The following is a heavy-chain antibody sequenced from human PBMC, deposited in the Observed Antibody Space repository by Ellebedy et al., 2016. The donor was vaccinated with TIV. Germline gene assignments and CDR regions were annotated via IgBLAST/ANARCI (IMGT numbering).Heavy chain of an antibody. V-gene: IGHV1-18*04. D-gene: IGHD2-2*01. J-gene: IGHJ4*02. Sequence: AASVKVSCKASGYPFPNYGVSWVRQAPGQGLEWVGWISAYHGNTKYGQKFQGRISLTTDTSMGTAYMELRRLRSDDTGVYFCARDVPADAAALLDYWGQGTRVTVSS. CDR3: ARDVPADAAALLDY. CDR1: GYPFPNYG. CDR2: ISAYHGNT.